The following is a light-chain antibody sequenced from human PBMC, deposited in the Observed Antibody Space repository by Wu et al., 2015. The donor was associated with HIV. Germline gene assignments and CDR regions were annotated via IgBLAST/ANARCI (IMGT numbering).Light chain of an antibody. CDR3: QQYDNSRVT. CDR1: QSVTYNY. Sequence: EIVLTQSPGTLSLSPGERATLSCRASQSVTYNYLAWYQQRPGQPPRLLIYGASKRVTGISDRFSGSGSGTDFTLTISRLEPEDFAVYYCQQYDNSRVTFGQGTKVGIK. CDR2: GAS. V-gene: IGKV3-20*01. J-gene: IGKJ1*01.